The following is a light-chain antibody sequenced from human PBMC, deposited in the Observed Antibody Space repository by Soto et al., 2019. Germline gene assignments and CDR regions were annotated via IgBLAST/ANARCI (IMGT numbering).Light chain of an antibody. CDR2: DVS. V-gene: IGLV2-14*03. CDR3: GSYTTSSNYV. J-gene: IGLJ1*01. Sequence: QSALTQPASASGSPGQSITISCTGTISDVGSYNYVSWYQQYPGKAPKLMIYDVSTRTSGVSDRFSGSKSGNTASLTISGLRAEDEADYYCGSYTTSSNYVFGTGTKLTVL. CDR1: ISDVGSYNY.